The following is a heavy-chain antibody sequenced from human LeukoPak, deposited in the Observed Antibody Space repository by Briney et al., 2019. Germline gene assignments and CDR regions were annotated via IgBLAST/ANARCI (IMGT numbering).Heavy chain of an antibody. CDR1: GGTFSSYA. CDR3: ARGRKDYYYDSSGYWGSAFDI. V-gene: IGHV1-69*01. Sequence: SVKVSCKASGGTFSSYAISWVRQAPGQGLEWMGGLIPIFGTANYAQKFQGRVTITADESTSTAYMELSSLRSEDTAVYYCARGRKDYYYDSSGYWGSAFDIWGQGTMVTVSS. CDR2: LIPIFGTA. D-gene: IGHD3-22*01. J-gene: IGHJ3*02.